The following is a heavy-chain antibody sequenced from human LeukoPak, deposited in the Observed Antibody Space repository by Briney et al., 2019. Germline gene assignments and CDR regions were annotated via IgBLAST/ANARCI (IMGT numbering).Heavy chain of an antibody. Sequence: GGSLRLSCAASGFSFSDAWMSWVRQIPGKGLEWVGRIESKTDGGTTDYAAPGKGRFTISRDDSTNTLYLQMNGLKSEDTAVYYCTTYGSGRKFDYWGQGLLVTVSS. V-gene: IGHV3-15*04. J-gene: IGHJ4*02. CDR2: IESKTDGGTT. CDR1: GFSFSDAW. CDR3: TTYGSGRKFDY. D-gene: IGHD3-10*01.